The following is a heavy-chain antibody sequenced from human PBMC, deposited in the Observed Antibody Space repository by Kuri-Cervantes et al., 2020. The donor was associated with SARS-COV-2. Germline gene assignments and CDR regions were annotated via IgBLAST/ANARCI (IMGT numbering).Heavy chain of an antibody. J-gene: IGHJ4*02. CDR2: IYYSGST. Sequence: GSLRLSCTVSGGSISSGSYYWSWIRQPPGKGLEWIGYIYYSGSTNYNPSLKSRVTISVDTSKNQFSLKLSSVTAADTAVYYCARETYEPLGTIFGVPGVPYFDYWGQGTLVTVSS. V-gene: IGHV4-61*01. D-gene: IGHD3-3*01. CDR1: GGSISSGSYY. CDR3: ARETYEPLGTIFGVPGVPYFDY.